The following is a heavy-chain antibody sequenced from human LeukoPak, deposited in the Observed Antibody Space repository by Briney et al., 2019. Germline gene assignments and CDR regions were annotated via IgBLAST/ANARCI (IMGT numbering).Heavy chain of an antibody. J-gene: IGHJ4*02. V-gene: IGHV4-59*01. Sequence: SETLSLTCTVSGGPISTSYWSWIRQPPGKGLEWIGYIYYSGSTNYNPSLKSRVTISVDTSKNQFSLKLSSVTAADTAVYYCARGRFLLAYWGRGTLVTVSS. CDR2: IYYSGST. CDR1: GGPISTSY. D-gene: IGHD3-3*02. CDR3: ARGRFLLAY.